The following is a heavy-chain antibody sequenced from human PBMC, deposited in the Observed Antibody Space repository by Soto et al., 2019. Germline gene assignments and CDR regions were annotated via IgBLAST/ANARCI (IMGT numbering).Heavy chain of an antibody. Sequence: QVQLVESGGGVVQPGRSLRLSCAASGFTFSSYGMHWVRQAPGKGLEWVAVIWYDGSNKYYADSVKGRFTISRDNSKNTLYLQMNSLRAEDTAVYYCARLYYGSGSYDFDYWGQGTLVTVSS. CDR1: GFTFSSYG. V-gene: IGHV3-33*01. CDR3: ARLYYGSGSYDFDY. J-gene: IGHJ4*02. CDR2: IWYDGSNK. D-gene: IGHD3-10*01.